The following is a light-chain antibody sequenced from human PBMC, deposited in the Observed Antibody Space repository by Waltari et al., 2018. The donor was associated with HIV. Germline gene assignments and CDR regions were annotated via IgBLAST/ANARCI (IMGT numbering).Light chain of an antibody. CDR2: DNS. J-gene: IGLJ3*02. CDR1: TSNLAAAHS. V-gene: IGLV1-40*01. CDR3: HSHAGNLGV. Sequence: QSVLTQPPSVSGPPAQRPTIFSPGTTSNLAAAHSAHWYQLLPGNAPHGVLFDNSDRHAGVPARFSGSRSGTSASLAIKELRAEDEADYYCHSHAGNLGVFGGGTKVTVL.